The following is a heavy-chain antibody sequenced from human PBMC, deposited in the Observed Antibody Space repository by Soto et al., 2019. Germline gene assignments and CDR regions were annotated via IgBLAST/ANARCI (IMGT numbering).Heavy chain of an antibody. CDR3: AKGGVIAAAAANYYFSGMDV. CDR2: ISGSGGST. CDR1: GFTSINYA. V-gene: IGHV3-23*01. D-gene: IGHD6-13*01. Sequence: VGSLRLSWAASGFTSINYAISWVRQAPRKGLEWVSAISGSGGSTYYADSVKGRFTISRDNSKNTLYLQMNSLRAEDTAVYYCAKGGVIAAAAANYYFSGMDVWGQGTTVTVSS. J-gene: IGHJ6*02.